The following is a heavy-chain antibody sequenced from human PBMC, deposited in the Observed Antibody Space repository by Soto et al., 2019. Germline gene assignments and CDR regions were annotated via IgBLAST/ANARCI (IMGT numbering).Heavy chain of an antibody. CDR2: INAGNGNT. Sequence: ASVKVSCKASGYTCTSCCMPWVRQAPGQRLEWMGWINAGNGNTKYSQKFQGRVTITRDTSASTAYMELSSLRSEDTAVYYCSRALVPSIAAAWLMGAFYMWARGTMLTVS. V-gene: IGHV1-3*01. CDR1: GYTCTSCC. J-gene: IGHJ3*02. D-gene: IGHD6-13*01. CDR3: SRALVPSIAAAWLMGAFYM.